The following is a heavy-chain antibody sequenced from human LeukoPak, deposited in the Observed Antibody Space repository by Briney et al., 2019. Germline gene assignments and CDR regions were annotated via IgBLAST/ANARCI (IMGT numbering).Heavy chain of an antibody. CDR1: GFTFSSYW. CDR2: IGIDGSGA. D-gene: IGHD7-27*01. V-gene: IGHV3-74*01. J-gene: IGHJ4*02. CDR3: ARSWGSAGHFDY. Sequence: GGSLRLSCAASGFTFSSYWMHWVRQVPGKGLVGVSRIGIDGSGARYADSVKGRFTISRDNAKNTVYLQMNSLRAEDTAVFYCARSWGSAGHFDYWGQGTLVTVSS.